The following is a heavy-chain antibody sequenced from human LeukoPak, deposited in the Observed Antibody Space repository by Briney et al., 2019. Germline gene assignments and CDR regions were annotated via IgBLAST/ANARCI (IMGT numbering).Heavy chain of an antibody. CDR1: GYTFNSHG. J-gene: IGHJ5*02. V-gene: IGHV1-18*01. Sequence: ASVKVSCKGSGYTFNSHGITWVRQAPGQGLEWMGWISAYHGNTNHAQKLQGRVTLTTDTSTSTAYMELRSLRSDDTAVYYCARDQYYDSKGWFDPWGQGTLVTVSS. D-gene: IGHD3-22*01. CDR2: ISAYHGNT. CDR3: ARDQYYDSKGWFDP.